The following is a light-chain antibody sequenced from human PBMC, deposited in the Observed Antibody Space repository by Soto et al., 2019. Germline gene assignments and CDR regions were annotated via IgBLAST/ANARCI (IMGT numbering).Light chain of an antibody. CDR1: SSNIGNNY. J-gene: IGLJ2*01. V-gene: IGLV1-51*01. CDR2: DND. CDR3: GTWDSSLSAAV. Sequence: QSLLTQPPSVSAAPGQKVTISCSGSSSNIGNNYVSWYQQLPGTAPKLLIYDNDKRPSEIPDRFSGSKSGTSATLGITGLQTGDEADYYCGTWDSSLSAAVFGGGTKLTVL.